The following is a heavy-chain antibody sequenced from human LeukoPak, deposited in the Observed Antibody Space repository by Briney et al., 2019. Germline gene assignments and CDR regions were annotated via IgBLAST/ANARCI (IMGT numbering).Heavy chain of an antibody. D-gene: IGHD1-26*01. V-gene: IGHV3-7*01. CDR2: IQQDGSDK. Sequence: GGSLRLSCAASGFTFSSYWMSWVRQAPGKGLEWVANIQQDGSDKYYVDSVEGRFTISRDNAKNSLYLQMNSLRAEDTAVYYCARAIVGATKYYYYYMDVWGKGTTVTVSS. CDR1: GFTFSSYW. CDR3: ARAIVGATKYYYYYMDV. J-gene: IGHJ6*03.